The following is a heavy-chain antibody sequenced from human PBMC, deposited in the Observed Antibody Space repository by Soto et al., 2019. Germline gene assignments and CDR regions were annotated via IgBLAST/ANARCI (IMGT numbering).Heavy chain of an antibody. CDR3: ARRYGYSFDY. D-gene: IGHD1-20*01. V-gene: IGHV4-59*08. CDR1: VGSISSSY. J-gene: IGHJ4*02. Sequence: QVQLQESGPGRLNPSEPLSLTCPASVGSISSSYGGWIRQPPGKGLEWIGYIYYSGSTNYNPSLKSRVTISVDTSKNQFSLKLSSVTAADTAVYYCARRYGYSFDYWGQGTLVTVSS. CDR2: IYYSGST.